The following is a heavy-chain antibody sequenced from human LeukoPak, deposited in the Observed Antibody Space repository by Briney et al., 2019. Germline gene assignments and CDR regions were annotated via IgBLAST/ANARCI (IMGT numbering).Heavy chain of an antibody. J-gene: IGHJ4*02. CDR3: ARDLFSSSSNDPINYFDY. Sequence: GGSLSLSCAASGFTFSDYYMSWIRQAPEKGLEWVSYISSSGSTIYYADSVKGRFTISRDNAKNSLYLQMNSLRAEDTAVYYCARDLFSSSSNDPINYFDYWGQGTLVTVSS. V-gene: IGHV3-11*01. D-gene: IGHD6-6*01. CDR2: ISSSGSTI. CDR1: GFTFSDYY.